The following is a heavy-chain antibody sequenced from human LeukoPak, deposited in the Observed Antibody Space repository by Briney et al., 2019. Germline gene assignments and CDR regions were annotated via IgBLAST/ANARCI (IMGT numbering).Heavy chain of an antibody. CDR1: GFTFSSYW. CDR2: IKQGGSEK. CDR3: AREGSSYYIDH. J-gene: IGHJ4*02. V-gene: IGHV3-7*01. D-gene: IGHD3-22*01. Sequence: GGSLRLSCAASGFTFSSYWMSWVRQAPGKGLEWVANIKQGGSEKYYVDSVKGRFTISRDNAKNSLYLQMNSLRAEDTAVYFCAREGSSYYIDHWGQGTLVTVSS.